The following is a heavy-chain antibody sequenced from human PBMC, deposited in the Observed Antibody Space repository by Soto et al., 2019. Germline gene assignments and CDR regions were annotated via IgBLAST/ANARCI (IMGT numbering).Heavy chain of an antibody. V-gene: IGHV1-69*01. J-gene: IGHJ6*02. Sequence: QVQLVQSGAEVKKPGSSVKVSCKASGGTFSSYAISWVRQAPGQGLEWMGGIIPIFGTANYAQKFQGRVTVTTYESTSTAYTELSSLRSEDTPVYYCARDTSQHLVAGVSYYYYRIDVWGQGTTVTVSS. CDR2: IIPIFGTA. D-gene: IGHD6-6*01. CDR1: GGTFSSYA. CDR3: ARDTSQHLVAGVSYYYYRIDV.